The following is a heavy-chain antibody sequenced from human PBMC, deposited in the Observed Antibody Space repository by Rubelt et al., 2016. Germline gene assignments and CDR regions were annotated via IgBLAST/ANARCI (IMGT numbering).Heavy chain of an antibody. CDR1: GGSISSTSYY. CDR3: ARDRDLGYCSGGSCYTDY. J-gene: IGHJ4*02. CDR2: IYYSGST. D-gene: IGHD2-15*01. V-gene: IGHV4-39*07. Sequence: QVQLQESGPGLVKPSQTLSLTCTVSGGSISSTSYYWGWIRQPPGKGLEWIGSIYYSGSTYYNPSLKSRLPISVDTSNNQFSLKLSSVTAADTAVYFCARDRDLGYCSGGSCYTDYWGQGTLVTVSS.